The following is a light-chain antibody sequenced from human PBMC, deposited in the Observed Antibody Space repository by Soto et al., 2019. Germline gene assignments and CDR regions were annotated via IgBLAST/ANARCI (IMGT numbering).Light chain of an antibody. CDR3: QQTDSSPYT. V-gene: IGKV1-39*01. CDR1: QKISTY. CDR2: AAS. Sequence: DIQMTQSPSTLSPSVGDSVTITCRARQKISTYLSWFKQRPGRAPDLLIFAASILNSGVPSRVSGSGSATHFTLTITGLQPEDFATYYCQQTDSSPYTFGQGTKLEI. J-gene: IGKJ2*01.